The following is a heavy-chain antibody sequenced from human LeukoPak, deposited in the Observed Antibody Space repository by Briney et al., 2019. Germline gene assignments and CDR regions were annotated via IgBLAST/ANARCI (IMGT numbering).Heavy chain of an antibody. CDR3: ASARTGAATLDF. CDR1: GGSFSGHY. J-gene: IGHJ4*02. D-gene: IGHD1-26*01. V-gene: IGHV4-34*01. Sequence: SETLSLTCAVYGGSFSGHYWTWIRQAPGKGLEWIGESTHTGSTNYNPSLKSRVTISVDTSKNQFSLKLTSVSAADTAVYHCASARTGAATLDFWGPGTLVNVSS. CDR2: STHTGST.